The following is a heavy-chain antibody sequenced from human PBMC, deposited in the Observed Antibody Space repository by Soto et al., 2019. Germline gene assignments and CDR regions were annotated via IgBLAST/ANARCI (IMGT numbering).Heavy chain of an antibody. V-gene: IGHV3-30*18. CDR1: GFTFSSCG. D-gene: IGHD3-3*01. Sequence: PGGSLRLSCAASGFTFSSCGMHWVRQAPGKGLEWVAVISYDGSNKYYADSVKGRFTISRDNSRNTLYLQMNSLRAEDTAVYYCAKDRPQLEGYYYSGMDVWGQGTTVTVSS. CDR2: ISYDGSNK. J-gene: IGHJ6*02. CDR3: AKDRPQLEGYYYSGMDV.